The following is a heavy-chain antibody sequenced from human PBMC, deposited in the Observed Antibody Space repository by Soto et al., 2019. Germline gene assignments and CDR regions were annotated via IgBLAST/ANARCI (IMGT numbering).Heavy chain of an antibody. CDR3: ARRIRLYSYVMEDAFDI. D-gene: IGHD5-18*01. CDR2: IFSTDEK. Sequence: QVTLKESGPVLVKPTETLTLTCTVSGFSLSNARMGVSWIRQPPGKALEWLAHIFSTDEKSYSTSLKSRLTISMDTSKSQVVLTLTNMDPVNTATYYCARRIRLYSYVMEDAFDIWGQGTMVTVSS. J-gene: IGHJ3*02. V-gene: IGHV2-26*01. CDR1: GFSLSNARMG.